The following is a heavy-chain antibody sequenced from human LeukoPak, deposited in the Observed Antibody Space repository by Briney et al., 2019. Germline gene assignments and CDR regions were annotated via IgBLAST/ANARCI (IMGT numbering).Heavy chain of an antibody. Sequence: ASVKVSSKASGYTFTGYYMHWVRQAPGQGLEWMGWINPNSGGTNYAQKFQGRVTMTRDTSISTAYMELSRLRSDDTAVYYCARVVGEMATITPFDYWGQGTLVTVSS. V-gene: IGHV1-2*02. J-gene: IGHJ4*02. D-gene: IGHD5-24*01. CDR3: ARVVGEMATITPFDY. CDR2: INPNSGGT. CDR1: GYTFTGYY.